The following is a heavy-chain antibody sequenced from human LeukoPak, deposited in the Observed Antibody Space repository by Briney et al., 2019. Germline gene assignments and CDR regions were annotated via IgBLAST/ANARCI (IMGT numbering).Heavy chain of an antibody. CDR2: INNDGSST. V-gene: IGHV3-74*01. CDR3: VRDNGGEHL. CDR1: GYTFGSYW. J-gene: IGHJ4*02. Sequence: GGSLRLSCAASGYTFGSYWMYWVRQAPGKGLVWVSRINNDGSSTIYADSVKGRFTISRNNAKNTLYLQMNSLRDDDTAVYYCVRDNGGEHLWGQGTLVTVSS. D-gene: IGHD3-16*01.